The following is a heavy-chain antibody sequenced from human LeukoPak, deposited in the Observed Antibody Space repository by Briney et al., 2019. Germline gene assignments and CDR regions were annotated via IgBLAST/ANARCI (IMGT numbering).Heavy chain of an antibody. Sequence: SETLSLTCTVSGGSISSYYWSWIRQPPGKGPEWIGYIYYSGSTNYNPSLKSRVTISVDTSKNQFSLKLSSVTAADTAVYYCARRRAPYVDVWGQGTTVTVSS. CDR2: IYYSGST. CDR1: GGSISSYY. CDR3: ARRRAPYVDV. D-gene: IGHD2-2*01. V-gene: IGHV4-59*08. J-gene: IGHJ6*02.